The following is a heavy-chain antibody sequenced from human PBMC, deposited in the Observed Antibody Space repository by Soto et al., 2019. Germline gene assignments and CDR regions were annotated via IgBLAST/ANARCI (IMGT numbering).Heavy chain of an antibody. Sequence: QVQLVQSGAEVKKPGSSVKVSCKDSGGTFSTYSVFWVRQAPGQGLEWMGRIIPMLGVRNYAQRFQDRVTIIADKSTATVHMELGSQRSEDTALYYCAFGSWSGEVFDIWGQGTMVTVSS. D-gene: IGHD2-21*01. CDR3: AFGSWSGEVFDI. CDR2: IIPMLGVR. J-gene: IGHJ3*02. CDR1: GGTFSTYS. V-gene: IGHV1-69*02.